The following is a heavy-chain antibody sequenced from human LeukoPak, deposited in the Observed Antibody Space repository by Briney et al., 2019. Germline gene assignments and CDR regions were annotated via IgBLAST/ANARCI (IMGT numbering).Heavy chain of an antibody. CDR3: ARVGSGSYYPRWDY. CDR2: IKQDGSEK. J-gene: IGHJ4*02. CDR1: GFTFSSYW. D-gene: IGHD1-26*01. V-gene: IGHV3-7*01. Sequence: PGGSLRLSCAASGFTFSSYWMSWVRQAPGKGLEWVANIKQDGSEKYYVDSVKGRFTISRDNAKNSLYLQMNSLRAEDTAVYYCARVGSGSYYPRWDYWGQGTLVTVSS.